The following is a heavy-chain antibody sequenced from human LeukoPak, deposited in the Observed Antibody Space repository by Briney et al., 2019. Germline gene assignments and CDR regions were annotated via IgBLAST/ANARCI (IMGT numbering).Heavy chain of an antibody. D-gene: IGHD5-18*01. V-gene: IGHV4-39*07. CDR2: IYYSGST. J-gene: IGHJ4*02. Sequence: SETLSLTCTVSGGSISSSSYYWGWIRQPPGKGLEWIGSIYYSGSTDYNPSLKSRVTISVDTSKNQFSLKLSSVTAADTAVYYCARRGVQLWYYWGQGTLVTVSS. CDR3: ARRGVQLWYY. CDR1: GGSISSSSYY.